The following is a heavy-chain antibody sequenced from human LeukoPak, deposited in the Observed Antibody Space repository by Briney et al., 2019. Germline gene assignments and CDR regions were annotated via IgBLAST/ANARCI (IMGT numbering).Heavy chain of an antibody. J-gene: IGHJ4*02. V-gene: IGHV3-30*03. D-gene: IGHD3-10*01. Sequence: GGSLRLSCAASGFTFSSYGMHWVRQAPGKGLEWVAVISYDGSNKYYADSVKGRFTISRDNSKNTLYLQMNSLRAEDTAVYHCAIGNEYYFDYWGQGTLVTVSS. CDR1: GFTFSSYG. CDR3: AIGNEYYFDY. CDR2: ISYDGSNK.